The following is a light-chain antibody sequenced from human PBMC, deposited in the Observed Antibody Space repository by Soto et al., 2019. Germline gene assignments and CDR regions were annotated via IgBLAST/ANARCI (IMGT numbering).Light chain of an antibody. V-gene: IGKV4-1*01. CDR1: QSILYSSNNKNY. CDR3: HQYYSSPPT. J-gene: IGKJ1*01. CDR2: WAS. Sequence: DIVMTQSPDSLAVSLGEKATINCKSSQSILYSSNNKNYLAWYQQKPGQPPKLLIYWASARESGVPDRFSGSGSGTDFTLTISRLQAEDVAVYYCHQYYSSPPTFGQGTKVEIK.